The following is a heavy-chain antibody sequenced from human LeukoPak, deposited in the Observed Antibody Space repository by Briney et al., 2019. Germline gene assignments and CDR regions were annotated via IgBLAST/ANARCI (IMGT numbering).Heavy chain of an antibody. CDR3: ARGIWSATRVDYYLDN. Sequence: GASVKVSCKASGYTFSGCAIHWVRQAPGQGFEWMGWINAGNGHTKYSQNFQGRVTITRDSSANIVYMDVSSLTSEDTAVYYCARGIWSATRVDYYLDNWGRGTLVTVSS. D-gene: IGHD5-24*01. CDR2: INAGNGHT. V-gene: IGHV1-3*01. J-gene: IGHJ4*02. CDR1: GYTFSGCA.